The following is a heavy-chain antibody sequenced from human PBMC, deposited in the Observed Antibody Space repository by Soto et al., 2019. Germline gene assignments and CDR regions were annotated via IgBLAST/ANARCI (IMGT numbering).Heavy chain of an antibody. CDR3: ASHFTGVLVLGASPPGGDNYGWDV. CDR2: IIPILDIP. V-gene: IGHV1-69*02. D-gene: IGHD2-15*01. CDR1: GGTFSRYT. Sequence: QVQLVQSGAEVKKPGSSVKVSCKASGGTFSRYTISWVRQAPGQGLEWMGRIIPILDIPNYAQNFQGRVTITAAKSTSTAYMELSSLRSDATAVYYGASHFTGVLVLGASPPGGDNYGWDVWGQGTTVTVSS. J-gene: IGHJ6*02.